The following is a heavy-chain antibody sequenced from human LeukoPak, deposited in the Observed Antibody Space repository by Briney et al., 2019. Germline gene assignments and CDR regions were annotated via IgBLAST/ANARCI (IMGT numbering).Heavy chain of an antibody. J-gene: IGHJ4*02. CDR2: FDPEDGET. D-gene: IGHD3-22*01. V-gene: IGHV1-24*01. CDR3: ATAGFYDSSGYYYPNFDY. CDR1: GYTLTELS. Sequence: ASVKVSCKVSGYTLTELSMHWVRQAPGKGLEWMGGFDPEDGETIYAQKFQGRVTMTEDTSTDTAYMELSSLRSEDTAVYYCATAGFYDSSGYYYPNFDYWGQETLVTVSS.